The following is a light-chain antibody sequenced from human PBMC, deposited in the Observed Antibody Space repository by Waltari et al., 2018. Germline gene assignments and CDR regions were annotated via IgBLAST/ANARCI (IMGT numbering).Light chain of an antibody. CDR1: QRVGSS. CDR2: GAS. J-gene: IGKJ2*01. V-gene: IGKV3-15*01. CDR3: QQYDNWPPYT. Sequence: EIVMTQSPALLSVSPGERVTLSCRASQRVGSSVAWYQQKPGQAPRLLLYGASTRATDVPARFSGGGSGTEFTLTISSLQSADFAVYYCQQYDNWPPYTFGQGTKLEIK.